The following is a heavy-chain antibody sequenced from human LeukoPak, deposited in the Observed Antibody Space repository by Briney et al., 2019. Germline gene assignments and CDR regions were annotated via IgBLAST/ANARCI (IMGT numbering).Heavy chain of an antibody. D-gene: IGHD3-22*01. CDR1: GYTFTSYG. CDR2: TSAYNGNT. Sequence: LRASVTVSCKASGYTFTSYGISWVRQAPGQGLEWMGWTSAYNGNTNYAQKLQGRVTMTTDTSTSTAYMELRSLRSDDTAVYYCARSCVDGVIAPLFFYYYGMDVWGQGTTVTVSS. V-gene: IGHV1-18*01. J-gene: IGHJ6*02. CDR3: ARSCVDGVIAPLFFYYYGMDV.